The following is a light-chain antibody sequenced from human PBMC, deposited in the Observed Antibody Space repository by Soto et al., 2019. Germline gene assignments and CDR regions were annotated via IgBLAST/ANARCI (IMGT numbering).Light chain of an antibody. J-gene: IGLJ3*02. CDR2: EVT. CDR1: SSDVGSYDF. Sequence: QSALTQPTSVSGSPGQSITISCTGTSSDVGSYDFVSWFQQHPGKAPKLMIYEVTNRPSGVSYRFSGSQSGNTASLTISGLQAEDEADYYCSSFTTTNTWVFGGGTKLTVL. V-gene: IGLV2-14*01. CDR3: SSFTTTNTWV.